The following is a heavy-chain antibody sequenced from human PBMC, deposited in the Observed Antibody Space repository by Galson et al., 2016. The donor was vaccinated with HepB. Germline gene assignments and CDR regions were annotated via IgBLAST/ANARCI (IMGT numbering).Heavy chain of an antibody. J-gene: IGHJ5*02. CDR2: ISSSSKYI. V-gene: IGHV3-21*01. CDR3: ARDRGIAVGGWFDP. D-gene: IGHD6-19*01. CDR1: GFTFSNYY. Sequence: SLRLSCAASGFTFSNYYMHWVRQAPGRGLEWVSSISSSSKYIYYADSMKGRFTISRDNANNSLFLQMESLRADDTAVYYCARDRGIAVGGWFDPWGQGTQVTVSS.